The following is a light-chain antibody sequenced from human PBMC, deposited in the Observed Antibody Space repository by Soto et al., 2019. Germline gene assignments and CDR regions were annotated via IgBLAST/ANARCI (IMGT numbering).Light chain of an antibody. J-gene: IGLJ1*01. CDR2: EVT. CDR1: SSDVGGYNY. CDR3: SSYTSSSTYV. V-gene: IGLV2-14*01. Sequence: QSALTQPASVSGSPGQSITISCTGTSSDVGGYNYVSWYQQHPGKAPKLMIYEVTNRPSGVSNRFSGSNSGNTAPLTISGLQADDEADYSCSSYTSSSTYVFGTGTKLTVL.